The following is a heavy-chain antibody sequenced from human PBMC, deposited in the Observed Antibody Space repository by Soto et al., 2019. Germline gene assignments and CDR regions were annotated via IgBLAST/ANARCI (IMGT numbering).Heavy chain of an antibody. Sequence: ASVKVFCKASGYTFTYYHVHWVRQAPGQGLEWMGIINPYGGDTTYAQKFQGRVTMTRDTSTSTVYMELSSLRSEDTALYYCERAPYTSGLLCYLDYWGQGALVTVSS. CDR1: GYTFTYYH. J-gene: IGHJ4*02. V-gene: IGHV1-46*01. CDR3: ERAPYTSGLLCYLDY. D-gene: IGHD2-21*01. CDR2: INPYGGDT.